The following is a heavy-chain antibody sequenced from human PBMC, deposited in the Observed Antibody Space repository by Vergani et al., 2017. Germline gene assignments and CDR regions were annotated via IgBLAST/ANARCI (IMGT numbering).Heavy chain of an antibody. Sequence: QVQLQESGPGLLKPSQTLSLTCTVSGASLSRGTYYWTWIRQPAGKKLEWIVRMYTSGHTIYNPSLESRVTMSVDTSKNQFSLQLSSVTAADTAVYYCARASHCINCYSEGPNGPGYYYMDVWGKGTTVTVSS. J-gene: IGHJ6*03. CDR3: ARASHCINCYSEGPNGPGYYYMDV. D-gene: IGHD2-21*01. V-gene: IGHV4-61*02. CDR1: GASLSRGTYY. CDR2: MYTSGHT.